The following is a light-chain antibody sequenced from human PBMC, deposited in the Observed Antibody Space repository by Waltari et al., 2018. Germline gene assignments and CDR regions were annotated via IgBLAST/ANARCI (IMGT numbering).Light chain of an antibody. CDR2: KGN. J-gene: IGLJ3*02. CDR1: SSDVGFYDF. Sequence: QSALTQPASVSGSPGQSITISCTGTSSDVGFYDFVSWFPQHPGKAPKVMIYKGNHRPSGVPNRFSGSKSANTASLTISGLQAEDEADYYCSSYTRRSYWVFGGGTQLTVL. V-gene: IGLV2-14*01. CDR3: SSYTRRSYWV.